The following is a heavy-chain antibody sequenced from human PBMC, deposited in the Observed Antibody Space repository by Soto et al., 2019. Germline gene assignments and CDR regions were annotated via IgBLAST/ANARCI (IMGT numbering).Heavy chain of an antibody. CDR3: ARDTYYYGSGSYRGMDV. CDR2: IDPSDSYT. D-gene: IGHD3-10*01. J-gene: IGHJ6*02. Sequence: GESLKISCKGSGYSFTSYWISWVRQMPGKGLEWMGRIDPSDSYTNYSPSFQGHVTISADKSISTAYLQWSSLKASDTAMYYCARDTYYYGSGSYRGMDVWGQGTTVTVSS. CDR1: GYSFTSYW. V-gene: IGHV5-10-1*01.